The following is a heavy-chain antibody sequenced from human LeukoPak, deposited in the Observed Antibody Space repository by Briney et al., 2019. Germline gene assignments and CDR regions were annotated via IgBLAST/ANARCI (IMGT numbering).Heavy chain of an antibody. J-gene: IGHJ3*02. CDR1: GFTFSSYA. D-gene: IGHD5-18*01. CDR2: ISWNSGSI. Sequence: PGGSLRLSCAASGFTFSSYAMSWVRQAPGKGLEWVSGISWNSGSIGYADSVKGRFTISRDNAKNSLYLQMNSLRAEDTALYYCAKGLPKRGYSYGFGAFDIWGQGTMVTVSS. CDR3: AKGLPKRGYSYGFGAFDI. V-gene: IGHV3-9*01.